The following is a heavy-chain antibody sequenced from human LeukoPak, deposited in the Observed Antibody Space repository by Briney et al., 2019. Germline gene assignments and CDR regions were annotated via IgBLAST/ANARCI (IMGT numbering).Heavy chain of an antibody. Sequence: SETLSLTCAVYGGSFSGYYWSWIRQPPGKGLEWIGEINHSGSTNYNPSLKSRVTISVDTSKNQFSLKLSSVTAADTAVYYCARDGYSSSRNWFDPWGQGTLVTVSS. D-gene: IGHD6-13*01. CDR2: INHSGST. CDR1: GGSFSGYY. CDR3: ARDGYSSSRNWFDP. V-gene: IGHV4-34*01. J-gene: IGHJ5*02.